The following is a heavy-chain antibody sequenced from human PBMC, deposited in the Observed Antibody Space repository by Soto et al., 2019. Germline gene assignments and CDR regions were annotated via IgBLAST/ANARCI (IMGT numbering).Heavy chain of an antibody. CDR3: ARDRRLGYSYGPGTYYYGMDV. V-gene: IGHV1-69*13. J-gene: IGHJ6*02. D-gene: IGHD5-18*01. Sequence: SVKVSCKASGGTFSSYAISWVRQAPGQGLEWMGGIIPIFGTANYAQKFQGRVTITADESTSTAYMELSSLRSEDTAVYYCARDRRLGYSYGPGTYYYGMDVWGQGTTVTVYS. CDR2: IIPIFGTA. CDR1: GGTFSSYA.